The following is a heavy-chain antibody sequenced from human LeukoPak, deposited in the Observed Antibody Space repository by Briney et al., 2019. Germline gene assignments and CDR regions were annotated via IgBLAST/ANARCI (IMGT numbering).Heavy chain of an antibody. Sequence: GGSLRLSCAASGFTFSSYSMNWVRQAPGKGLEWVSSISSSSSYIYYADSVKGRFTISRDNSKNTLYLQMNSLRAEDTAVYYCAKDTLVTIFGVVIIAHPMDVWGQGTTVTVSS. J-gene: IGHJ6*02. V-gene: IGHV3-21*04. CDR2: ISSSSSYI. D-gene: IGHD3-3*01. CDR1: GFTFSSYS. CDR3: AKDTLVTIFGVVIIAHPMDV.